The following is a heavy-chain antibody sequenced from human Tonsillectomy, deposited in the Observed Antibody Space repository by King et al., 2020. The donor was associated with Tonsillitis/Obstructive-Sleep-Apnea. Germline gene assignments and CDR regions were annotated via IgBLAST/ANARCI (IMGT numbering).Heavy chain of an antibody. CDR1: EFSLNTSGVG. V-gene: IGHV2-5*02. J-gene: IGHJ4*02. CDR3: AHTEWQPPVYFDY. D-gene: IGHD3-3*01. Sequence: TLKESGPTLVKPTQTLTLTCTFSEFSLNTSGVGVGWIRQPPGKALEWLALIYWDDDKYYSPSLKSRLSITKDTSKNQVVLTMTTMDPVDTATYFCAHTEWQPPVYFDYWGQGTLVTVSS. CDR2: IYWDDDK.